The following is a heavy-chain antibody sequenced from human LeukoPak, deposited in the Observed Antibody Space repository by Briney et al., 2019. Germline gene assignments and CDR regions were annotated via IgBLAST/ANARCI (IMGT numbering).Heavy chain of an antibody. CDR2: ISYDGSNK. D-gene: IGHD4-17*01. CDR1: GFTFSSYG. Sequence: PGGSLRLSCAASGFTFSSYGMHWVRQAPGKGLERVAVISYDGSNKYYADSVKGRFTISRDNSKNTLYLQMNSLRAEDTAVYYCARDRTTVLSDAFDIWGQGTMVSVSS. J-gene: IGHJ3*02. CDR3: ARDRTTVLSDAFDI. V-gene: IGHV3-30*03.